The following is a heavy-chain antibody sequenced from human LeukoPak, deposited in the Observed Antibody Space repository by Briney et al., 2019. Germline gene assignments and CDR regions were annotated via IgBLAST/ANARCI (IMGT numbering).Heavy chain of an antibody. CDR1: GGTFSSYA. D-gene: IGHD3-16*01. CDR2: IIPILGIA. Sequence: SVKVSCKASGGTFSSYAISWVRQAPGQGLEWMGRIIPILGIANYAQKFQGRVTITADKSTSTAYMELSSLRSEDTAVYYCASSSDYVPPYYFDYWGQGTLVTVSS. V-gene: IGHV1-69*04. CDR3: ASSSDYVPPYYFDY. J-gene: IGHJ4*02.